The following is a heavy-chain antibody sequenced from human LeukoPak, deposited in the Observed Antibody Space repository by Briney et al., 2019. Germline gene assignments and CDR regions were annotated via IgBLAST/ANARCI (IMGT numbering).Heavy chain of an antibody. CDR1: GFTISNNH. D-gene: IGHD3-10*01. V-gene: IGHV3-66*01. CDR2: IYSGGAT. J-gene: IGHJ4*02. Sequence: GGSLRLSCAASGFTISNNHITWVRQAPGRGLEWVSLIYSGGATHYADSVKGRFTISRDNSKNTLFLQMNSLRAEGTAVYYCARDRGYFGNWGQGTLVTVSS. CDR3: ARDRGYFGN.